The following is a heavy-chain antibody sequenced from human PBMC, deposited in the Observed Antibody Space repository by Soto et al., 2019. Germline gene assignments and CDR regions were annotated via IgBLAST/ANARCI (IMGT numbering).Heavy chain of an antibody. CDR3: ARDADILTGSDAFDI. CDR2: ISSSSSYT. Sequence: QVQLVESGGSMVKPGGSLRLSGAASGFTFSDYYMSWIRQAPGKGLEWVSYISSSSSYTNYADSVKGRFTISRDNAKNSLYLQMNSLRDEDTAVYYCARDADILTGSDAFDIWGQGTMVTVSS. V-gene: IGHV3-11*05. J-gene: IGHJ3*02. D-gene: IGHD3-9*01. CDR1: GFTFSDYY.